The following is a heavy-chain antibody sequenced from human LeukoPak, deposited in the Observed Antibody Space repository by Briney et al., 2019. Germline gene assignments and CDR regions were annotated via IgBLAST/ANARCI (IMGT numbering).Heavy chain of an antibody. V-gene: IGHV3-30*03. CDR1: GFSFSTYG. Sequence: GGSLRLSCAASGFSFSTYGMHWVRQAPGKGLEWVSVISYDGSNKYYADSVKGRFSISRDNSKNTLYLQMNSLRAEDTAVYYCASSLVGDGRGYDAFDIWGQGTMVIVSS. J-gene: IGHJ3*02. D-gene: IGHD3-22*01. CDR2: ISYDGSNK. CDR3: ASSLVGDGRGYDAFDI.